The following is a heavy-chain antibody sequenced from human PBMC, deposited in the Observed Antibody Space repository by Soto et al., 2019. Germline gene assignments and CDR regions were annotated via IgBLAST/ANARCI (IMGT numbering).Heavy chain of an antibody. J-gene: IGHJ6*02. CDR2: IIPIFGTA. CDR3: AREEYCSGGSCYGYYGMDV. D-gene: IGHD2-15*01. Sequence: ASVKVSCKASGVTFSISGFSWVRQARGQGVEWMGGIIPIFGTANYAQKFQGRVTITADESTSTAYMELSSLRSEDTAVYYCAREEYCSGGSCYGYYGMDVWGQGTTVTVSS. V-gene: IGHV1-69*13. CDR1: GVTFSISG.